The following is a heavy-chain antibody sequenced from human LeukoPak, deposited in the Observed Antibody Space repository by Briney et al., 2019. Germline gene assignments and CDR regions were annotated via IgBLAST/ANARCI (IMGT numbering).Heavy chain of an antibody. Sequence: ASVKVSCKASGYTFTGYYTHWVRQAPGQGLEWMGRINPNSGGTNYAQKFQGRVTMTRDTSTSTVYMELSSLRSEDTAVYYCARASGDDFWSAVIPPYYYYMDVWGKGTTVTVSS. CDR3: ARASGDDFWSAVIPPYYYYMDV. V-gene: IGHV1-2*06. CDR1: GYTFTGYY. J-gene: IGHJ6*03. CDR2: INPNSGGT. D-gene: IGHD3-3*01.